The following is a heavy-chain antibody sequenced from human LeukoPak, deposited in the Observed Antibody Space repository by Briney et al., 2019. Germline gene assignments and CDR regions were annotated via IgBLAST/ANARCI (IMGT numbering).Heavy chain of an antibody. Sequence: ASVKVSCKASGYTFTSSDINWVRHATGQGLEWMGWMNPNSGNTGYAQKFQGRVTITRNTSISTAYMEVSRLRSEDRAVYYCARGRQRSVRMVYAPGFDPWGQGTLVTVSS. CDR2: MNPNSGNT. D-gene: IGHD2-8*01. V-gene: IGHV1-8*03. CDR3: ARGRQRSVRMVYAPGFDP. J-gene: IGHJ5*02. CDR1: GYTFTSSD.